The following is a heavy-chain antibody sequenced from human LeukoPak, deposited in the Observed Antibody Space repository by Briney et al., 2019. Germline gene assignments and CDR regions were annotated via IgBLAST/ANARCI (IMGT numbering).Heavy chain of an antibody. V-gene: IGHV3-9*01. J-gene: IGHJ6*02. CDR3: AKDKGSGYDGYYYGMDV. CDR1: GFTFDDYA. CDR2: ISWNSGSI. D-gene: IGHD5-12*01. Sequence: PGGSLRLSCAASGFTFDDYAMHWVRQAPGKGLEWVSGISWNSGSIGYADSVKGRITVSRDNAKNSLYLQMNSLRAEDTALYYCAKDKGSGYDGYYYGMDVWGQGTTVTVSS.